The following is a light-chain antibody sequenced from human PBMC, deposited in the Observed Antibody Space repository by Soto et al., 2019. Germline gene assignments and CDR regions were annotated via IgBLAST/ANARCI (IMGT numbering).Light chain of an antibody. Sequence: QSVLTQPRSVSGSPGQSVTISCTGTSSVVGRYTYVSWYQQHPGKAPQLIIRDVTERPSGVPDRFSGSKSGNTASLTISGLQAEDEADYYCCSYAGSSTFVFGTGTKVTVL. V-gene: IGLV2-11*01. CDR1: SSVVGRYTY. CDR3: CSYAGSSTFV. CDR2: DVT. J-gene: IGLJ1*01.